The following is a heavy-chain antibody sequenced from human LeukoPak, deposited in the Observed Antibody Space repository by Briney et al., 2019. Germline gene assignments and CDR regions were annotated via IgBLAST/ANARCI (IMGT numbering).Heavy chain of an antibody. CDR1: GFTFDAYG. Sequence: PGGSLRLSCAASGFTFDAYGMSWVRQVPGKGPEWVSIISTGGDGTHYLDSVKGRFTISRDNSKNTLYLQLSSLGVDDSAVYYCARRNGYYFDYWGQGTLVTVSS. J-gene: IGHJ4*02. CDR2: ISTGGDGT. CDR3: ARRNGYYFDY. D-gene: IGHD2-8*01. V-gene: IGHV3-23*01.